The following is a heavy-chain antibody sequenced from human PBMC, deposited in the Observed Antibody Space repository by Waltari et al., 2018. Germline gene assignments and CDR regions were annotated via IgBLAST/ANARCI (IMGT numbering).Heavy chain of an antibody. CDR2: INDNGEST. V-gene: IGHV3-23*01. J-gene: IGHJ4*02. CDR3: AKDMTRYSSSSDFDH. Sequence: EVQLLESGGGLVQPGGSLTLSWDASGVTSKNDAMSWVRQGPGKGLEWVSGINDNGESTYYADFVKGRITISRDNSKNTLYLRMHSLRAEDTALYYCAKDMTRYSSSSDFDHWGQGTLVTVSS. CDR1: GVTSKNDA. D-gene: IGHD6-6*01.